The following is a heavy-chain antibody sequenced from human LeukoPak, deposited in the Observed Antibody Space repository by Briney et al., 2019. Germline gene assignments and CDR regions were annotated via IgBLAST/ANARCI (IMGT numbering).Heavy chain of an antibody. CDR2: IYYSGSA. CDR1: GGSISSSSYF. J-gene: IGHJ4*02. V-gene: IGHV4-39*07. D-gene: IGHD6-13*01. CDR3: ARGRWAAAAPDY. Sequence: SETLSLTCTVSGGSISSSSYFWGWIRQPPGKGLEWIGSIYYSGSAYYNPSLKSRVTISVDTSKNQFSLKLSSVTAADTAVYYCARGRWAAAAPDYWGQGTLVTVSS.